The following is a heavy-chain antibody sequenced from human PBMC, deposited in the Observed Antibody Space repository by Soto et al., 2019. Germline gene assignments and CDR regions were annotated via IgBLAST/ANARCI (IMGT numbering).Heavy chain of an antibody. CDR1: GGSLRGYY. CDR2: INHSGST. CDR3: ARGGYDFCSGYYSGLYYYYGMDV. D-gene: IGHD3-3*01. J-gene: IGHJ6*02. V-gene: IGHV4-34*01. Sequence: SETLSLTCAVYGGSLRGYYWIWIRQPPGKGLEWIGEINHSGSTNYNPSPKSRVTISVKTSKNQFSLKLSSVTAADTDVYYCARGGYDFCSGYYSGLYYYYGMDVWGQGTTVTVS.